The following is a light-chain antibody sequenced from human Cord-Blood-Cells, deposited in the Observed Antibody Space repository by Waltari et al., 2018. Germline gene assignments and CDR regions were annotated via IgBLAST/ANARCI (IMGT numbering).Light chain of an antibody. Sequence: DIVMTQSPLSLPVTPGEPASISCRSSQSLLHSNGYNYLDWYLQKPGQSPQLLIYLGSNRASGVPDRFSGSGSGTDFTLKISRVEAEDVGVYYCMQALLTLFGQGTKLEIK. J-gene: IGKJ2*01. CDR1: QSLLHSNGYNY. V-gene: IGKV2-28*01. CDR3: MQALLTL. CDR2: LGS.